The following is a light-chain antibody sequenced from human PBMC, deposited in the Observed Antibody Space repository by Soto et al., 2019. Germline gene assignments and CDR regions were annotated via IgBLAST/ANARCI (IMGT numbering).Light chain of an antibody. CDR2: DAY. CDR1: QGVGST. CDR3: QHYKTWPLA. Sequence: EIVMTQSPATLSVSPGERVTLSCRASQGVGSTLAWYRQQPGQAPRLLIYDAYIRATGVPARFSGSGSGTEFTPTISSLQSEDFAVYYCQHYKTWPLAFGGGTKVDIK. J-gene: IGKJ4*01. V-gene: IGKV3-15*01.